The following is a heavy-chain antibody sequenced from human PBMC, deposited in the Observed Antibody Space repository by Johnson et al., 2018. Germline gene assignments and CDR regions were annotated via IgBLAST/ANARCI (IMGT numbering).Heavy chain of an antibody. J-gene: IGHJ6*02. D-gene: IGHD3-9*01. CDR2: ISWNSGSI. V-gene: IGHV3-9*01. CDR1: GFTFSSYA. CDR3: AKDLGHDDILTGYYYYYYGMDG. Sequence: VQLVESGGGVVQPGRSLRLSCAASGFTFSSYAMSWVRQATGKGLEWVSGISWNSGSIGYADSVKGRFTIPRDNAKNSLYLQMNSLRAEDTALYYCAKDLGHDDILTGYYYYYYGMDGWGQGTTVTVSS.